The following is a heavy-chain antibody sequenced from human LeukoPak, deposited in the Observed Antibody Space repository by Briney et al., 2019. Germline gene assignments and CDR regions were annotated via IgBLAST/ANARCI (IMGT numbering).Heavy chain of an antibody. CDR3: ARDGYSYGYFGY. D-gene: IGHD5-18*01. Sequence: SVKVSCKASGGTFSSYAISWVRQAPGQGLGWMGRIIPIFGIANYAQKFQGRVTITADKSTSTAYMELSSLRSEDTAVYYCARDGYSYGYFGYWGQGTLVTVSS. V-gene: IGHV1-69*04. CDR1: GGTFSSYA. CDR2: IIPIFGIA. J-gene: IGHJ4*02.